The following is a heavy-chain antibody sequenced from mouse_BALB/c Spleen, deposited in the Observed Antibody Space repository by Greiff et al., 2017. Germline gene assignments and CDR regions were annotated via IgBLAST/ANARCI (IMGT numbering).Heavy chain of an antibody. D-gene: IGHD2-1*01. Sequence: QVHVKQSGAELVRPGVSVKISCKGSGYTFTDYAMHWVKQSHAKSLEWIGVISTYYGDASYNQKFKGKATMTVDKSSSTAYMELARLTSEDSAIYYCARKDGNYDYFDYWGQGTTLTVSS. V-gene: IGHV1S137*01. CDR2: ISTYYGDA. CDR3: ARKDGNYDYFDY. CDR1: GYTFTDYA. J-gene: IGHJ2*01.